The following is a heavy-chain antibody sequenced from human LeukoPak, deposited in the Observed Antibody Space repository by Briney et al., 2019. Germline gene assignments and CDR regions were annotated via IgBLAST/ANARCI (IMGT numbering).Heavy chain of an antibody. CDR2: INHRGST. CDR3: ARGPTYYYDSSGYSFFFQH. J-gene: IGHJ1*01. D-gene: IGHD3-22*01. V-gene: IGHV4-34*01. Sequence: SETLSLTCAVYGGSFSGYYWSWIRQPPGKGLEWIGEINHRGSTNYNPSLKSRVTISVDTSKNQFSLKLSSVTAADTAVYYCARGPTYYYDSSGYSFFFQHWGQGTLVTVSS. CDR1: GGSFSGYY.